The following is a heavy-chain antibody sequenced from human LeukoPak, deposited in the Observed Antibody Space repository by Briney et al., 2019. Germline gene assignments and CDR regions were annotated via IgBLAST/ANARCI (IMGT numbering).Heavy chain of an antibody. CDR3: AREDGANNYHYKYFDY. Sequence: ASVKVSCKASGYTFSSYYIHWVRQAPGQGLEWMGTIYPSVDSTTYAQKFQGRVTVTGDTSTSTVYMELSSLRSEDTVVYHCAREDGANNYHYKYFDYWGQGTLVTVSS. D-gene: IGHD4/OR15-4a*01. V-gene: IGHV1-46*01. CDR2: IYPSVDST. J-gene: IGHJ4*02. CDR1: GYTFSSYY.